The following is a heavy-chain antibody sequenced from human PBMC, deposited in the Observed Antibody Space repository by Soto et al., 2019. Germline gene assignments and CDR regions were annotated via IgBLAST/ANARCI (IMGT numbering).Heavy chain of an antibody. J-gene: IGHJ4*02. D-gene: IGHD5-12*01. CDR3: ARDSPIGSTFSGYDAIDY. CDR1: GGPFSNDI. CDR2: IIPLLSTS. Sequence: QVQLVQSGAEVKKPGSSVKVSCKASGGPFSNDIITWVRQAPGQGLEWMGRIIPLLSTSTYAQKFQGRLTITADRSTRIAYMELNNLRSEDTAVYYCARDSPIGSTFSGYDAIDYWGQGTRITVSS. V-gene: IGHV1-69*08.